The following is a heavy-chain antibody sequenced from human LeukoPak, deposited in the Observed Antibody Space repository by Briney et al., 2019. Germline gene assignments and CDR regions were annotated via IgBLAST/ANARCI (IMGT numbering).Heavy chain of an antibody. D-gene: IGHD2-15*01. V-gene: IGHV1-2*02. Sequence: ASVKVSCKASGYTFTNYYIHWVRQSPGQGLEWLGWINPATGGTNYAQKFQGRVTMTRDTSITTAYMALSRLTSGETAVYFCARGGYCSTSSCSYGMDVWGKGTTVTVSS. J-gene: IGHJ6*04. CDR2: INPATGGT. CDR1: GYTFTNYY. CDR3: ARGGYCSTSSCSYGMDV.